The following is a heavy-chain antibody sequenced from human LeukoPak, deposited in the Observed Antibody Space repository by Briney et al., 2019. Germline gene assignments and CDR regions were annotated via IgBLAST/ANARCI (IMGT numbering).Heavy chain of an antibody. J-gene: IGHJ6*02. CDR3: ATAMLIDYYGMDV. CDR1: GYSFTSYW. CDR2: IYPGDSDT. Sequence: GESLQISCKGSGYSFTSYWIVWVRQLPAKGLEWMGIIYPGDSDTRYSPSFQGQVTISADKSISTAYLQWSSLKASDTAMYYCATAMLIDYYGMDVWGQGTTVTVSS. V-gene: IGHV5-51*01. D-gene: IGHD2-8*01.